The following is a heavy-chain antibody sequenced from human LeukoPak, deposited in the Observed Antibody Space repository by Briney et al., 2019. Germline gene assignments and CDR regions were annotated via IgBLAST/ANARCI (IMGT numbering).Heavy chain of an antibody. CDR3: ARNEV. Sequence: QPGGSLRLSCAASGFTFTIYWMSWVRQAPGKGLEWVANIKHDGSEKYYVDSVRGRFTISRDNAKNSLYLQMNSLRAEDTAVYYCARNEVWGQGTLVTVSS. J-gene: IGHJ4*02. CDR2: IKHDGSEK. V-gene: IGHV3-7*04. CDR1: GFTFTIYW.